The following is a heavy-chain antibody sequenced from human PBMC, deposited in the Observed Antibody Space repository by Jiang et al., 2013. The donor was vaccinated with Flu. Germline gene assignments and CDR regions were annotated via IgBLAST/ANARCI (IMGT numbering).Heavy chain of an antibody. V-gene: IGHV5-51*01. CDR3: ARQDLRGDYYFDY. D-gene: IGHD3-10*01. J-gene: IGHJ4*02. Sequence: IIYPGDSDTRYSPSFQGQVTISADKSISTAYLQWSSLKASDTAMYYCARQDLRGDYYFDYWGQGTLVTVSS. CDR2: IYPGDSDT.